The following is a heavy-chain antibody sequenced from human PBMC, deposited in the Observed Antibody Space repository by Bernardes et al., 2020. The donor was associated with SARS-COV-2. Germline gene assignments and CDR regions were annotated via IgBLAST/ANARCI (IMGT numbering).Heavy chain of an antibody. CDR1: GGSISSYY. V-gene: IGHV4-59*01. CDR3: ARGGQLLWENWFDP. CDR2: IYYSGST. Sequence: SKTLSLTCTVSGGSISSYYWSWIRQPPGKGLEWIGYIYYSGSTNYNPSLKSRVTISVDTSKNQFSLKLSSVTAADTAVYYCARGGQLLWENWFDPWGQGTLVTVSS. J-gene: IGHJ5*02. D-gene: IGHD2-2*01.